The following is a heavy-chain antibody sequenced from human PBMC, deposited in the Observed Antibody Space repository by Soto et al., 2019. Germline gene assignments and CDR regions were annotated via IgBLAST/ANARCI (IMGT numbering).Heavy chain of an antibody. CDR2: INAGNGNT. Sequence: ASVKVSCKASGYTFTSYAMHWVRQAPGQRLEWMGWINAGNGNTKYSQKFQGRVTITRDTSASTAYMEPSSLRSEDTAVYYCAGSYCSSTSCRNWFDPWGQGTLVTVSS. D-gene: IGHD2-2*01. CDR1: GYTFTSYA. CDR3: AGSYCSSTSCRNWFDP. V-gene: IGHV1-3*01. J-gene: IGHJ5*02.